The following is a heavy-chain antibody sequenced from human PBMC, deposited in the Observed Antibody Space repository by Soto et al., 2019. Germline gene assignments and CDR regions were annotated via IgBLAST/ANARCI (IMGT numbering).Heavy chain of an antibody. CDR2: ISWNSGSI. J-gene: IGHJ3*02. CDR1: GFTFDDYA. CDR3: AKGGVWGSYRLDAFDI. D-gene: IGHD3-16*02. Sequence: EVQLVESGGGLVQPGRSLRLSCAASGFTFDDYAMHWVRQAPGKGLEWVSGISWNSGSIGYADSVKGRFTISRYNAKNSLYLQMNSLRAEDTALYYCAKGGVWGSYRLDAFDIWGQGTMVTVSS. V-gene: IGHV3-9*01.